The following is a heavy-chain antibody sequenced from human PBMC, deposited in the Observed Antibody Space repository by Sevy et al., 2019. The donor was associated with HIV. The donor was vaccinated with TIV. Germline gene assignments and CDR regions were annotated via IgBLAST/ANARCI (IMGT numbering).Heavy chain of an antibody. D-gene: IGHD3-22*01. Sequence: ASVKVSCKASGYTFTSYGISWVRQAPGQGLEWMRWISAYNGNTNYSQKLQGRVTRTTDTSTSTAYMELRSLRSDDTAVYYCANCYYYDSSGYPEWEYFQLWGQGTLVTVSS. J-gene: IGHJ1*01. CDR3: ANCYYYDSSGYPEWEYFQL. CDR2: ISAYNGNT. CDR1: GYTFTSYG. V-gene: IGHV1-18*01.